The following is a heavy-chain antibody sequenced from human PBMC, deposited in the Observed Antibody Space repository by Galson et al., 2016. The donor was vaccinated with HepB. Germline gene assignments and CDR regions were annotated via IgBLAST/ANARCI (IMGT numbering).Heavy chain of an antibody. D-gene: IGHD3-16*01. CDR1: GYTFSDYG. V-gene: IGHV1-18*01. J-gene: IGHJ4*02. Sequence: SVKVSCKASGYTFSDYGINWVRQDPGQGLEWMGWISGYDGNTKYAQRLQGRVTMTIDADTSTAYMELRSLRSDDTAVYFCARVDDHIWGRPRWDSWGQGTLVTVSS. CDR3: ARVDDHIWGRPRWDS. CDR2: ISGYDGNT.